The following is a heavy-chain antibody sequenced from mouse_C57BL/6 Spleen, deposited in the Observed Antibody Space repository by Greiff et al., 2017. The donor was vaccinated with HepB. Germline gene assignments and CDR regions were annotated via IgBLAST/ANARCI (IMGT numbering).Heavy chain of an antibody. J-gene: IGHJ3*01. D-gene: IGHD2-4*01. V-gene: IGHV5-4*01. Sequence: EVQVVESGGGLVKPGGSLKLSCAASGFTFSSYAMSWVRQTPEKRLEWVATISDGGSYTYYPDNVKGRFTISRDNAKNNLYLQMSHLKSEDTAMYYCSYDYDGFAYWGQGTLVTVSA. CDR2: ISDGGSYT. CDR1: GFTFSSYA. CDR3: SYDYDGFAY.